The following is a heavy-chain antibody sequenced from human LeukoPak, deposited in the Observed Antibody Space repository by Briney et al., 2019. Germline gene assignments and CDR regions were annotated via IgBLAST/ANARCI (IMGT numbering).Heavy chain of an antibody. CDR1: GGSFSGYY. Sequence: SETLSLTCAVYGGSFSGYYWSWIRQPPGKGLEWIGEINHSGSTNYNPSLKSRVTMSVDTSKNQFSLKLSSVTAADTAVYYCARGPIAAAELDYWGQGTLVTVSS. V-gene: IGHV4-34*01. D-gene: IGHD6-13*01. J-gene: IGHJ4*02. CDR2: INHSGST. CDR3: ARGPIAAAELDY.